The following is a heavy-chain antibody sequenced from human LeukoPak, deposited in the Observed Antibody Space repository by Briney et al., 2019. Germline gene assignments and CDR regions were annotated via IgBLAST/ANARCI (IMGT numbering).Heavy chain of an antibody. CDR1: GFTFSSYA. Sequence: PGVSLRLSCAASGFTFSSYAMSWVRQAPGKGLEWVSAISGSGGSTYYADSVKGRFTISRDNSKNTLYLQMNSLRAEDTAVYYCAKGIAVAGTFDFDYWGQGTLVTVSS. CDR3: AKGIAVAGTFDFDY. V-gene: IGHV3-23*01. D-gene: IGHD6-19*01. CDR2: ISGSGGST. J-gene: IGHJ4*02.